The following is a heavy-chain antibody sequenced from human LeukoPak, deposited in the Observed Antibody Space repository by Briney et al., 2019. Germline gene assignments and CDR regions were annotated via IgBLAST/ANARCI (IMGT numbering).Heavy chain of an antibody. J-gene: IGHJ5*02. CDR1: GYTFTGYY. CDR2: VNPTSGGT. CDR3: ARGGRAIVANWFDP. Sequence: ASVKVSCKASGYTFTGYYMHWVRQAPGQGLEWMGWVNPTSGGTNYAQKFQGRVTMTRDTSISTAYMELSRLRSDDTAVYYCARGGRAIVANWFDPWGQGTLVTVSS. V-gene: IGHV1-2*02. D-gene: IGHD5-12*01.